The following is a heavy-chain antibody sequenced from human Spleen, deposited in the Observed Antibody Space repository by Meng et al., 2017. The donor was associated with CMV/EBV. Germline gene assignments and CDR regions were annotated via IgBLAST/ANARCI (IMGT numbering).Heavy chain of an antibody. Sequence: SETLSLTCTVSGGSISSGGYYWSWVRQLPGKGLEWIGYIYHSGNTYYKPTLKSRVTISIDTSKNQFSLNLSSVTAADTAVYYCARDVHRDYGDTYFDSWGLGTPVTVSS. CDR1: GGSISSGGYY. CDR2: IYHSGNT. CDR3: ARDVHRDYGDTYFDS. V-gene: IGHV4-31*03. D-gene: IGHD4-17*01. J-gene: IGHJ4*02.